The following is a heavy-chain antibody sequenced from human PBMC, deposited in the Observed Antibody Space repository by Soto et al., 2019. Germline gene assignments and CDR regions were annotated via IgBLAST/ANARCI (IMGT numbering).Heavy chain of an antibody. CDR2: IYYSGST. D-gene: IGHD6-19*01. CDR1: GGSISSSSYY. Sequence: QLQLQESGPGLVKPSETLSLTCTVSGGSISSSSYYWGWIRQPPGKGLEWIGRIYYSGSTYYNPSLKSRVTISVDTSKSPFSLKLSSVTAADTAVYYCARRGAGTPFDYWGQGTLVTVSS. CDR3: ARRGAGTPFDY. J-gene: IGHJ4*02. V-gene: IGHV4-39*01.